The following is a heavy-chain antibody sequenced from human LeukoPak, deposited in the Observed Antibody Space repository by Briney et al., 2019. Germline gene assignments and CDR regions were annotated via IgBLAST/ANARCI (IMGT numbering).Heavy chain of an antibody. D-gene: IGHD6-13*01. V-gene: IGHV3-9*01. CDR1: GFTFDDYG. J-gene: IGHJ4*02. CDR3: AKDRRRIAAIDY. Sequence: GGSLRLSCAASGFTFDDYGLHWVRQAPGKGLEWVSGISWNSGSIGYADSVKGRFTISRDNAKNSLYLHMNSLRAEDTAVYYCAKDRRRIAAIDYWGQGTLVTVSS. CDR2: ISWNSGSI.